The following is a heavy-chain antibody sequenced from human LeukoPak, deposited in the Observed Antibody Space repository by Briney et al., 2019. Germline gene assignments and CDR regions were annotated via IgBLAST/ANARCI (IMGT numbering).Heavy chain of an antibody. V-gene: IGHV1-46*01. J-gene: IGHJ6*03. CDR2: INPGGNPSVGST. CDR3: ARDPRHRLVWFGEETYYYYMDV. CDR1: GYTFTSYS. D-gene: IGHD3-10*01. Sequence: ASVKVSCKASGYTFTSYSIHWVRQAPGQGLEWMGIINPGGNPSVGSTNYAQKFHGRVTMTSDTSTSTVFMELRSLRSDDTAVYYCARDPRHRLVWFGEETYYYYMDVWGKGTTVTTSS.